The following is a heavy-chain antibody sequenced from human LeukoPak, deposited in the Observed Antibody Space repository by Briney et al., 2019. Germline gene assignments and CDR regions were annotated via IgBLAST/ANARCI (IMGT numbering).Heavy chain of an antibody. D-gene: IGHD2-15*01. CDR1: GYTFSDYY. CDR3: VRKSATRRTSKFDY. Sequence: ASVKVSCKASGYTFSDYYIHWVRQAPGQGLEWMGWITPNSGGTKYAQRFQGRVTMTRDTSICTAYMDLSSLGSDDTAVFYCVRKSATRRTSKFDYWGQGTPVTVSS. J-gene: IGHJ4*02. V-gene: IGHV1-2*02. CDR2: ITPNSGGT.